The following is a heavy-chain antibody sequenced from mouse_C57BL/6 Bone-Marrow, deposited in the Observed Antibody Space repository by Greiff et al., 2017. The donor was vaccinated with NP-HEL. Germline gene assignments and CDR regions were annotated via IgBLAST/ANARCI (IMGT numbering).Heavy chain of an antibody. CDR1: GYTFTSYW. CDR3: ARYYYGSSWFAY. J-gene: IGHJ3*01. CDR2: IHPNSGST. D-gene: IGHD1-1*01. V-gene: IGHV1-64*01. Sequence: VQLQQPGAELVKPGASVKLSCKASGYTFTSYWMHWVKQSPGQGLEWIGMIHPNSGSTNYNEKFKSKATLTVDKSSSTAYMQLSSLTSEDSAVYYCARYYYGSSWFAYWGQGTLVTVSA.